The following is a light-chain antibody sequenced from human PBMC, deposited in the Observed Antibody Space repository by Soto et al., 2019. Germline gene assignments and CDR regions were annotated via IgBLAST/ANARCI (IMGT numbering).Light chain of an antibody. V-gene: IGLV2-11*01. Sequence: QSALAQPRSVSGSPGQSVTISCTGTSSDVGGYNLVSWYQQHPGKASKLMIYDVSKRPSGVPDRFSGSKSGNTASLTISGLQAEDEADYYRYSYAGSYPVHVFGTGTKLTVL. J-gene: IGLJ1*01. CDR2: DVS. CDR3: YSYAGSYPVHV. CDR1: SSDVGGYNL.